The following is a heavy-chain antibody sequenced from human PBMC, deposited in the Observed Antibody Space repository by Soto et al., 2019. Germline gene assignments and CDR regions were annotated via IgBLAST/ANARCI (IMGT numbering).Heavy chain of an antibody. D-gene: IGHD2-21*01. CDR2: IYYSGST. CDR3: ARLIGTSKTYYYYYMDV. J-gene: IGHJ6*03. Sequence: SETLSLTCTVSGGSISSYYWSWIRQPPGKGLEWIGYIYYSGSTNYNPSLKSRVTISVDTSKNQFSLKLSSVTAADTAVYYFARLIGTSKTYYYYYMDVWGKGTTVTVSS. CDR1: GGSISSYY. V-gene: IGHV4-59*01.